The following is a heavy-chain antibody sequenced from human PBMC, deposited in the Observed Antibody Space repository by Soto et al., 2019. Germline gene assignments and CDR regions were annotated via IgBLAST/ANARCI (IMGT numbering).Heavy chain of an antibody. V-gene: IGHV3-53*02. Sequence: EVQLVETGGGLIQPGGSLRLSCAASGFTVSSNYMSWVRQAPGKGLEWVSVIYSGGSTYYADSVKGRFTISRDNSKNTLYLQMNSLRGEDTDVYYCARDLNSGSYYGGLVDYWGQGTLVTVSS. CDR3: ARDLNSGSYYGGLVDY. CDR1: GFTVSSNY. D-gene: IGHD1-26*01. J-gene: IGHJ4*02. CDR2: IYSGGST.